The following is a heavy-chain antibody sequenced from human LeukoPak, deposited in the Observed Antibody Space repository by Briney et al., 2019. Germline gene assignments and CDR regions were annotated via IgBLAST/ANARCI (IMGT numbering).Heavy chain of an antibody. Sequence: GGSLRLSCAASGFTFSSYSMNWVRQAPGKGLEWVSYISSSSTIYYADSVKGRFTISRDNAKNSLYLQMNSLRAEDTAVYYCARDRGPYYDILDWFDPWGQGTLVTVSS. D-gene: IGHD3-9*01. CDR1: GFTFSSYS. CDR2: ISSSSTI. J-gene: IGHJ5*02. CDR3: ARDRGPYYDILDWFDP. V-gene: IGHV3-48*04.